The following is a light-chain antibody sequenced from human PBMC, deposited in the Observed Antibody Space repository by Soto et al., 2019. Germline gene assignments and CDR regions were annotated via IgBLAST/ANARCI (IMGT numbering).Light chain of an antibody. V-gene: IGLV2-14*01. Sequence: QSALTQPASVSGSPGQSITISCTGSSTDVGGYNYVSWYQLHPGKAPKLMIYEVSNRPSGVSNRFSGSKSANTAALTISGLQAEDEADYYCASYTSSTSYVFGTGTKLTVL. CDR2: EVS. CDR1: STDVGGYNY. CDR3: ASYTSSTSYV. J-gene: IGLJ1*01.